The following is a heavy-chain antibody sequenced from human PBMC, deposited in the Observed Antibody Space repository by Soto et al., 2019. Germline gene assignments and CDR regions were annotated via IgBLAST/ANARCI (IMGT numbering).Heavy chain of an antibody. Sequence: GGSLRLSCAASGFTFSSYWMSWVRQAPGKGLEWVANIKQDGSEKYYVDSVKGRFTISRDNAKNSLYLQMNSLRAEDTAVYYCARALRYFDWLLSYWGQGTLVTVSS. V-gene: IGHV3-7*01. CDR3: ARALRYFDWLLSY. D-gene: IGHD3-9*01. J-gene: IGHJ4*02. CDR2: IKQDGSEK. CDR1: GFTFSSYW.